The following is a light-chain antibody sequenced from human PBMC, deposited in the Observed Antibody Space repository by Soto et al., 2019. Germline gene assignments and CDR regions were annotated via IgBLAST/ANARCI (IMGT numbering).Light chain of an antibody. CDR1: QGISTY. CDR2: DAS. J-gene: IGKJ4*01. CDR3: QQLNGYVALT. V-gene: IGKV1-9*01. Sequence: DSQLTQSPSFLYASVGERVTITCRASQGISTYLAWYQQRPGKAPKLLIYDASTLQSGVPSRFSGSRSGTEFTLTISSLRPEDFATYYCQQLNGYVALTFGGGTKVEIK.